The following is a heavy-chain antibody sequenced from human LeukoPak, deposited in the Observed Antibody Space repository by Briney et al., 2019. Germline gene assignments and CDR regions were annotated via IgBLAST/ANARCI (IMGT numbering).Heavy chain of an antibody. Sequence: TYNPSLKSRVTISVDTSKNQFSLKLSSVTAADTAVYYCARGRFYDILTGYYKGFYHWLDPWGQGTLVTVSS. CDR3: ARGRFYDILTGYYKGFYHWLDP. D-gene: IGHD3-9*01. V-gene: IGHV4-34*01. J-gene: IGHJ5*02.